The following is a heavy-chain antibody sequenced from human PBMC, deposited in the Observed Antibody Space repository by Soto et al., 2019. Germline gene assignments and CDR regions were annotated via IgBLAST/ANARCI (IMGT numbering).Heavy chain of an antibody. Sequence: EVQLVESGGGLVQPGGSLRLSCAASGFTFSDYWMTWVRQAPGKGLEWVANIKQDGGLKYYVDSVKGRFTISRDNAKNSLYLQMNSLRAEDTAVYYCARYESSGPAVWWGQGNLVTVSS. CDR2: IKQDGGLK. CDR3: ARYESSGPAVW. CDR1: GFTFSDYW. D-gene: IGHD3-22*01. J-gene: IGHJ4*02. V-gene: IGHV3-7*01.